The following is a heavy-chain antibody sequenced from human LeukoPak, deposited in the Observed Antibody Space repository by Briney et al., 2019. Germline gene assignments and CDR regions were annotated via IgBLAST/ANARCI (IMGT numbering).Heavy chain of an antibody. D-gene: IGHD3-22*01. CDR2: IIPILGTA. V-gene: IGHV1-69*13. Sequence: ASVKVSCKPSGGTFSTYAISWVRQAPGQGLEWMGGIIPILGTAKYAKKFQGRVTITADEFTSTAHMELSSLRSEDTAVYYCASNTNYYEGSGHYEFYYWGQGTLVTISS. J-gene: IGHJ4*02. CDR3: ASNTNYYEGSGHYEFYY. CDR1: GGTFSTYA.